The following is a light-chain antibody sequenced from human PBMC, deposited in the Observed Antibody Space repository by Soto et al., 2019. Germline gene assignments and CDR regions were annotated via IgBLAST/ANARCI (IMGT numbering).Light chain of an antibody. CDR2: GAS. CDR3: QQYGSSPS. V-gene: IGKV3-20*01. J-gene: IGKJ1*01. CDR1: QSVSSSY. Sequence: DILLTQSPGTLSLSPGESATLSCRASQSVSSSYLAWYQQKPGQAPRLLIYGASSRAAGIPPRFSGSGSGTEFTLTIRSLQSEDFAVYYCQQYGSSPSFGQGTKVDIK.